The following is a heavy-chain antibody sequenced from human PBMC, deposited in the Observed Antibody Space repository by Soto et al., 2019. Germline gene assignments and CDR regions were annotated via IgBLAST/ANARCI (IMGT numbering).Heavy chain of an antibody. CDR2: LSNDGIGI. V-gene: IGHV3-74*01. CDR1: GLSVSDYW. J-gene: IGHJ3*01. CDR3: GTVFDF. Sequence: EVQLVESGGGLVQPGGSLRLSCAASGLSVSDYWMHWVRQAPGKGLVWVSHLSNDGIGISYADSVKGRFTISRDNAQNTVYLQMNSLTAEDTAVYFCGTVFDFWGRGTMVTVSS. D-gene: IGHD4-17*01.